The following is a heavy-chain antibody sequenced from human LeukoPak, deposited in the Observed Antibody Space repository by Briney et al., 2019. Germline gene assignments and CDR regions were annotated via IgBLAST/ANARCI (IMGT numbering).Heavy chain of an antibody. CDR3: ARSLHCSGGSCYSSWFDP. D-gene: IGHD2-15*01. J-gene: IGHJ5*02. CDR2: IYYSGST. V-gene: IGHV4-59*01. Sequence: SETLSVTCTVSGGSISSYYWSWIRQPPGKGLEWIGYIYYSGSTNYNSSLKSRVTISVDTSKNQFSLKLSSVTAADTAVYYCARSLHCSGGSCYSSWFDPWGQGTLVTVSS. CDR1: GGSISSYY.